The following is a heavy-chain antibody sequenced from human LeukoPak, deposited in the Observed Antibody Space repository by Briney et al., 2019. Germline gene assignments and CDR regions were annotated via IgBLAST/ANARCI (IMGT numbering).Heavy chain of an antibody. CDR2: INPNSGGT. CDR3: ASGGSPRSYYDFWSGYPYGMDV. Sequence: ASVKVSCKASGYTFTGYYMHWVRQAPGQGLEWMGWINPNSGGTNYAQKFQGRVTMTRDTSISTAYMELSRLRSDDTAVYYCASGGSPRSYYDFWSGYPYGMDVWGQGTTVTVSS. J-gene: IGHJ6*02. D-gene: IGHD3-3*01. V-gene: IGHV1-2*02. CDR1: GYTFTGYY.